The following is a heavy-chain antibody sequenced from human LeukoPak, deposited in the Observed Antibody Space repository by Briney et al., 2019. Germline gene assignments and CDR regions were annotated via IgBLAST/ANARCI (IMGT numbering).Heavy chain of an antibody. V-gene: IGHV1-2*02. D-gene: IGHD3-3*01. Sequence: ASVKVSCKASGYSFTGFYIHWVRQAPGQGLEWMGWINPNSGGPKYAQKFQGRVTMTRGTSISTAYMELSRLKSDDTAVYFCARRVGVIGATWPFDYWGQGTLVTVSS. CDR1: GYSFTGFY. CDR3: ARRVGVIGATWPFDY. CDR2: INPNSGGP. J-gene: IGHJ4*02.